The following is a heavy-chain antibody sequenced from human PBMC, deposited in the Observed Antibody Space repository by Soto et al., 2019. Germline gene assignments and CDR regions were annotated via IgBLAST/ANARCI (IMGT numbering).Heavy chain of an antibody. Sequence: QVHLVQSGAEVKNPGASVKVSCKSSGYTFSSYGMGWVRQAPGQGLEWMGWISAYNDHTNYAQNFQGRLTMTTDTSTSTAYMEVRSLRSDDTAVYYCARSGPTIFRGVTPVYWGQGILVT. J-gene: IGHJ4*02. CDR1: GYTFSSYG. D-gene: IGHD3-10*01. V-gene: IGHV1-18*01. CDR3: ARSGPTIFRGVTPVY. CDR2: ISAYNDHT.